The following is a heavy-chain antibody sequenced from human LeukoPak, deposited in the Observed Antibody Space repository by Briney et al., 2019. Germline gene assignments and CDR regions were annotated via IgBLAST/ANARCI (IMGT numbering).Heavy chain of an antibody. V-gene: IGHV4-61*01. Sequence: SETLSLTCTVSGGSVSSGSYYWSWIRQPPGQGLEWIGYIYYSGSTNYNPSLKSRVTISVDTSKNQFSLKLSSVTAADTAVYYCARVLTTVTFQHYFDYWGQGTLVTVSS. D-gene: IGHD4-17*01. CDR1: GGSVSSGSYY. CDR2: IYYSGST. J-gene: IGHJ4*02. CDR3: ARVLTTVTFQHYFDY.